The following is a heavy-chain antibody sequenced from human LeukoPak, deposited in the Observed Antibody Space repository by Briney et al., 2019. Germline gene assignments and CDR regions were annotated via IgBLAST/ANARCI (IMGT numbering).Heavy chain of an antibody. D-gene: IGHD6-19*01. CDR2: ISSSSSYI. CDR1: GFTFSSYS. Sequence: GGSLRLSCAASGFTFSSYSMNWVRQAPGNGLEWVSSISSSSSYIYYADSVKGRFTISRDNSKNTLYLQMNSLRAEDTAVYYCANNRLAGTSNYWGQGTLVTVSS. J-gene: IGHJ4*02. CDR3: ANNRLAGTSNY. V-gene: IGHV3-21*04.